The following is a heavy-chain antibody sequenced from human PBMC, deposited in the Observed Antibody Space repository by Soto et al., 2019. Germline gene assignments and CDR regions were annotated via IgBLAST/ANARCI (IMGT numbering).Heavy chain of an antibody. CDR1: GGSISSGDYY. CDR3: ARLMTTVIYFDY. CDR2: IYYSGST. J-gene: IGHJ4*02. V-gene: IGHV4-30-4*01. Sequence: SETLSLTCTVSGGSISSGDYYWSWIRQPPGKGLEWIGYIYYSGSTYYNPSLKSRVTISVDTSKNQFSLKLSSVTAADTAVYYCARLMTTVIYFDYWGQGTLVTVSS. D-gene: IGHD4-4*01.